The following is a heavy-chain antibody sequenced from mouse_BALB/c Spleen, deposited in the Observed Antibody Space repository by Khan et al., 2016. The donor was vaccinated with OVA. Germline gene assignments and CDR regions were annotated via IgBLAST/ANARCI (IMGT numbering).Heavy chain of an antibody. D-gene: IGHD1-2*01. V-gene: IGHV2-9*02. CDR1: GFSLTSYG. Sequence: QVQLKESGPGLVAPSQSLSITCTVSGFSLTSYGVHWVRQPPGKGLEWLGLIWAGGDTNYNSALMSRLSISKDNSKSQVFLKMNSLQTDDTAIYYGAREPPIHYYGYRAMDYWGQGTSITVSS. J-gene: IGHJ4*01. CDR3: AREPPIHYYGYRAMDY. CDR2: IWAGGDT.